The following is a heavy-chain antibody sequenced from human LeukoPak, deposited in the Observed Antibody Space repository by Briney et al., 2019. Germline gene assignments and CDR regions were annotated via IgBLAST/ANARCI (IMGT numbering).Heavy chain of an antibody. CDR2: INPNTGGT. CDR1: GGTFSSYA. D-gene: IGHD2-15*01. J-gene: IGHJ3*02. Sequence: ASVKVSCKASGGTFSSYAISWVRQAPGQGLELMGWINPNTGGTNYAQKFQGRVTMTRDTSISTAYMELSRLRSDDTAVYYCARGEHCSGGSSYYADAFDIWGQGTMVTVSS. V-gene: IGHV1-2*02. CDR3: ARGEHCSGGSSYYADAFDI.